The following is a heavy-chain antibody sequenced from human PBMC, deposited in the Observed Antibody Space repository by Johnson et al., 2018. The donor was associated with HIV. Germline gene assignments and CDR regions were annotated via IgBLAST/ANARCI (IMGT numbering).Heavy chain of an antibody. CDR2: IYTGGST. J-gene: IGHJ3*02. CDR3: ASSYSESDAFDI. CDR1: GFTVSSYA. V-gene: IGHV3-66*01. D-gene: IGHD3-10*01. Sequence: QLVESGGGLIQPGGSLRLSCAASGFTVSSYAMHWVRQAPGKGLEWVSVIYTGGSTYYADSVTGRFTISRDNSKNTLYLQMNSLRVEDTAVYYCASSYSESDAFDIWGQGTMVTVSS.